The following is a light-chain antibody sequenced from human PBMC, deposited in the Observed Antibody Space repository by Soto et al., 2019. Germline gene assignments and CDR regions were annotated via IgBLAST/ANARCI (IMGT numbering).Light chain of an antibody. J-gene: IGKJ3*01. CDR2: HAP. V-gene: IGKV1-5*01. CDR1: QSINNC. Sequence: DIQMTQSPSTLSASVGDRVTITCRASQSINNCLAWYQQKPGKAPKLLIYHAPTLEDGVPSRFTGSASGTEFTLTISSLQPADFATYYCQQYNSYSFGPGTKVDIK. CDR3: QQYNSYS.